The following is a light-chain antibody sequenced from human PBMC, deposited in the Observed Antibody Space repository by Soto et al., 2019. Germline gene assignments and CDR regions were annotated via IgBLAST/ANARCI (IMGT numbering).Light chain of an antibody. CDR1: SSDVGGYNF. V-gene: IGLV2-8*01. CDR3: TSYAGSNNRYV. CDR2: EIN. Sequence: QSVLTQPPSASGSPGQSVTISCTGTSSDVGGYNFVSWYQQQPGKAPKLIIYEINKRPSGVPDRFSGSKSGNTASLTVSGLQAEDEADYYCTSYAGSNNRYVFGTGTQLTVL. J-gene: IGLJ1*01.